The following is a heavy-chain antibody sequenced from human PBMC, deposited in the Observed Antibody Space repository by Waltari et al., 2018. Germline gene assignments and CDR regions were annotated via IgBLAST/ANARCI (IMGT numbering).Heavy chain of an antibody. CDR1: GGALRGCV. V-gene: IGHV4-34*01. D-gene: IGHD2-2*02. CDR2: INHSGST. Sequence: QVQLQPWGAGLLKPSEPLSLPCPFHGGALRGCVGIWFRPAPGQWVEGVGEGLSWIGEINHSGSTNYNPSRKSRVTISVDTSKNQFSLKLSSVTAADTAVYYCARIPLYQLLYGERNDAFDIWGQGTMVTVSS. CDR3: ARIPLYQLLYGERNDAFDI. J-gene: IGHJ3*02.